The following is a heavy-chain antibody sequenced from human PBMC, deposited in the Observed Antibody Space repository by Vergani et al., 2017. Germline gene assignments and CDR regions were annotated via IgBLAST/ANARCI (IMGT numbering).Heavy chain of an antibody. CDR1: GFTFSSYG. D-gene: IGHD2-15*01. CDR3: AKDFLGVVVAAPSYGMDV. J-gene: IGHJ6*02. Sequence: QVQLVESGGGVVQPGGSLRLSCAASGFTFSSYGMHWVRQAPGKGLEWVAFIRYDGSNKYYADSVKGRFTISRDNSKNTLYLQMNSLRAEDTAVYYCAKDFLGVVVAAPSYGMDVWGQGTTVTVSS. CDR2: IRYDGSNK. V-gene: IGHV3-30*02.